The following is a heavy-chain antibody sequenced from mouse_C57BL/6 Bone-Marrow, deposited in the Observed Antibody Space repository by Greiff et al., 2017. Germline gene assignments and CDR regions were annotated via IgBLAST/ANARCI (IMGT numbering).Heavy chain of an antibody. V-gene: IGHV1-55*01. CDR1: GYTFTSYW. Sequence: VQLQQPGAELVKPGASVKMSCKASGYTFTSYWITWVKQRPGQGLEWIGDIYPGSGSTNSNEKFKSKATLTVDTSSSTAYMQLSRLTSEDSAVYYCARPYYSNDWYFDVWGTGTTVTVSS. CDR2: IYPGSGST. J-gene: IGHJ1*03. CDR3: ARPYYSNDWYFDV. D-gene: IGHD2-5*01.